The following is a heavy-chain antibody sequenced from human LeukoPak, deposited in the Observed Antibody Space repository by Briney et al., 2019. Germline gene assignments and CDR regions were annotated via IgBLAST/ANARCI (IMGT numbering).Heavy chain of an antibody. V-gene: IGHV3-74*01. D-gene: IGHD6-13*01. J-gene: IGHJ4*02. CDR3: ARGEGSSFDY. CDR2: INTDESST. Sequence: GGSLRLSCAASGFTFSRHWMHWVRQAPGKGLVWVSSINTDESSTTHADSVKGRFIISRDNAKNTLYLHMNSLRAEDTAVYYCARGEGSSFDYWGQGTLVTVSS. CDR1: GFTFSRHW.